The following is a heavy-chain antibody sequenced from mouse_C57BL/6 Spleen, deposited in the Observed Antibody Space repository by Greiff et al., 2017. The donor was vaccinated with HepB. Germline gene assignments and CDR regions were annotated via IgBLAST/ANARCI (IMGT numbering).Heavy chain of an antibody. CDR2: IYPRSGNT. J-gene: IGHJ4*01. Sequence: VQLQQSGAELARPGASVKLSCKASGYTFTSYGISWVKQRTGQGLEWIGEIYPRSGNTYYNEKFKGKATLTADKSSSTAYMELRSLTSEDSAVYFCAKNYDYGYYYAMDYWGQGTSVTVSS. V-gene: IGHV1-81*01. D-gene: IGHD2-4*01. CDR1: GYTFTSYG. CDR3: AKNYDYGYYYAMDY.